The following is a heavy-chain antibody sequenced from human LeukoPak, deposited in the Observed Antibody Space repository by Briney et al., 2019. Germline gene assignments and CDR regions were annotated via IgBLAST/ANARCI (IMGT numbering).Heavy chain of an antibody. J-gene: IGHJ3*02. CDR1: GGSISSHY. Sequence: SETLSLTCTVSGGSISSHYWSWIRQPPGKGLEWIGYIYYSGSTNYNPFLKSRVTISVDTSKNQFSLKLSSVTAADTAVYYCARDRGVGYCSSTSCYGAFDIWGQGTMVTVSS. CDR3: ARDRGVGYCSSTSCYGAFDI. CDR2: IYYSGST. V-gene: IGHV4-59*11. D-gene: IGHD2-2*01.